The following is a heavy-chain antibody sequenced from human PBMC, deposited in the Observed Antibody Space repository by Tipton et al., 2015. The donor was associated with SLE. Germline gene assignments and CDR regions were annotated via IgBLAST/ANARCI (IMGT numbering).Heavy chain of an antibody. CDR3: ARDFARRSGYQLGY. J-gene: IGHJ4*02. D-gene: IGHD3-3*01. CDR2: ISAYNGNT. V-gene: IGHV1-18*01. CDR1: GYTFTNYG. Sequence: QVQLVQSGAEVKKPGASVKVSCKASGYTFTNYGISWVRQAPGQGLEWMGWISAYNGNTNYAQKFQGRVTMTTDTSTNTAYMELRSLRSDATAVYYCARDFARRSGYQLGYWGQGTLVTVSS.